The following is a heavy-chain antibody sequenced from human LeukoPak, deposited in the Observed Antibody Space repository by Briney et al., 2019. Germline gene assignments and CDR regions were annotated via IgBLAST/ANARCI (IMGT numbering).Heavy chain of an antibody. CDR3: TQAAAGTVDS. CDR1: GFTFSGSA. Sequence: PGGSLRLSCAASGFTFSGSAMHWVRQASGKGLEWVGRIRSKANSYTTAYAAPVKGRFTISRDDSKNTAYLQMNSPKTEDTAVYYCTQAAAGTVDSWGEGTLVTVSS. CDR2: IRSKANSYTT. J-gene: IGHJ4*02. V-gene: IGHV3-73*01. D-gene: IGHD6-13*01.